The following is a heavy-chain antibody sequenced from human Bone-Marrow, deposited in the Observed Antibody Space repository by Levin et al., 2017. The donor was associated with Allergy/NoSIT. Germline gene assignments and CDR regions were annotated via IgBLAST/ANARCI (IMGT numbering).Heavy chain of an antibody. V-gene: IGHV1-3*01. Sequence: GESLKISCKASGYTFTSYAMHWVRQAPGQRLEWMGWINAGNGNTKYSQKFQGRVTITRDTSASTAYMELSSLRSEDTAVYYCARDRRLRVYCSGGSCYHPVTPHKHYYYYYGMDVWGQGTTVTVSS. J-gene: IGHJ6*02. CDR3: ARDRRLRVYCSGGSCYHPVTPHKHYYYYYGMDV. D-gene: IGHD2-15*01. CDR1: GYTFTSYA. CDR2: INAGNGNT.